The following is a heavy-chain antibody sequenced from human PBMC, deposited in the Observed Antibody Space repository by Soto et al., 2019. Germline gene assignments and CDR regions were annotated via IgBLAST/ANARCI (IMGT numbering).Heavy chain of an antibody. D-gene: IGHD2-15*01. J-gene: IGHJ6*02. CDR1: GFTFDDYT. V-gene: IGHV3-43*01. Sequence: PGGSLRLSCAASGFTFDDYTMHWVRQAPGKGLEWVSLISWDGGSTYYADSVKGRFTISRDNSKNSLYLQMNSLRTEDTALYYCAKDPGGNHLYGMDVWGQGTTVTVSS. CDR3: AKDPGGNHLYGMDV. CDR2: ISWDGGST.